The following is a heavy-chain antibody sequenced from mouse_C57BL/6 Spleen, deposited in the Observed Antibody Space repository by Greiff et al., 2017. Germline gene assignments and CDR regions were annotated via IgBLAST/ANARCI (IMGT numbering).Heavy chain of an antibody. J-gene: IGHJ2*01. V-gene: IGHV5-4*01. CDR1: GFTFSSYA. CDR3: AREDGSGCLDY. Sequence: EVQLVESGGGLVKPGGSLKLSCAASGFTFSSYAMSWVRQTPEKRLEWVATISDGGSYTYYPDNVKGRFTISRDNAKNNLYLQMSHLKSEDTAMYYCAREDGSGCLDYWGQGTTLTVSS. D-gene: IGHD3-2*02. CDR2: ISDGGSYT.